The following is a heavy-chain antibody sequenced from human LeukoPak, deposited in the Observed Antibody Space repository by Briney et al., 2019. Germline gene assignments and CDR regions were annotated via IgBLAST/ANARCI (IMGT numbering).Heavy chain of an antibody. CDR1: GYTFTGYY. CDR2: INPNSGGT. J-gene: IGHJ6*02. V-gene: IGHV1-2*02. Sequence: GASVKVSCKASGYTFTGYYMHWVRQAPGQGLEWMGWINPNSGGTNYAQKFQGRVTMTRDTSISTAYMELSRLRSDDTAVYYCARNGYCSGGSCYPYGMDVWGQGTTVTVSS. D-gene: IGHD2-15*01. CDR3: ARNGYCSGGSCYPYGMDV.